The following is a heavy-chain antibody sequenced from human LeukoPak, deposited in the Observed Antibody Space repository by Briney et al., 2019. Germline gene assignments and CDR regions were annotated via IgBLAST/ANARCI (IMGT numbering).Heavy chain of an antibody. Sequence: GGSLRLSCATSGFTFNDYYMSWIRQAPGKGLEWLSYISTGGTTRDYADSAKGRFTISRDNTINSLYLQMNSLRAEDTAVYYCAKGTPTTVTTPGYFQHWGQGTLVTVSS. V-gene: IGHV3-11*01. J-gene: IGHJ1*01. CDR3: AKGTPTTVTTPGYFQH. D-gene: IGHD4-17*01. CDR2: ISTGGTTR. CDR1: GFTFNDYY.